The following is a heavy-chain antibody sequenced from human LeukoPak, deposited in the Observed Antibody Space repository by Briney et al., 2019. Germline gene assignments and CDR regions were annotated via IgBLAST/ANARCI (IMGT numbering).Heavy chain of an antibody. D-gene: IGHD6-13*01. CDR3: AVRQLVVDDVDY. J-gene: IGHJ4*02. CDR2: MNPNSGNT. Sequence: GASVKVSCKASGYTFTSYDINWVRQATGQGLEWMGWMNPNSGNTGYAQKFQGRVTMTRNTSISTAYMELSSLRSEDTAVYYCAVRQLVVDDVDYWGQGTLVTVSS. CDR1: GYTFTSYD. V-gene: IGHV1-8*01.